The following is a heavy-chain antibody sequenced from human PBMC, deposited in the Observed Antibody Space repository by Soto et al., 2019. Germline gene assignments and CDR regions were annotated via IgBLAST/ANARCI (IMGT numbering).Heavy chain of an antibody. CDR1: GYTFTGYY. CDR2: INPNSGGT. CDR3: ARGVRITIFGVVIPQSNWFDP. V-gene: IGHV1-2*04. D-gene: IGHD3-3*01. Sequence: GAPVKVSCKASGYTFTGYYMHWVRQAPGQGLEWMGWINPNSGGTNYAQKFQGWVTMTRDTSISTAYMELSRLRSDDTAVYYCARGVRITIFGVVIPQSNWFDPWGQGTLVTVSS. J-gene: IGHJ5*02.